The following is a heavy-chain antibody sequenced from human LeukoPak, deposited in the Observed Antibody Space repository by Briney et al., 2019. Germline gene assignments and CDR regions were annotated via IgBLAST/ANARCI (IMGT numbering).Heavy chain of an antibody. D-gene: IGHD2-21*01. CDR3: AKDIAEAAYYYNGMDV. CDR2: ISWNSGKI. Sequence: GGSLRLSCAASGFTFGVHAMHWVRQAPGKGLEWVSGISWNSGKIGYADSVKGRFTISRDNAKNSLYLQMNSLRAEATGLYYCAKDIAEAAYYYNGMDVWGQGTTITVSS. CDR1: GFTFGVHA. J-gene: IGHJ6*02. V-gene: IGHV3-9*01.